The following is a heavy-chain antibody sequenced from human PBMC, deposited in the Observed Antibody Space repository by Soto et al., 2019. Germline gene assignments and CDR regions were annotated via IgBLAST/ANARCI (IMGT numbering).Heavy chain of an antibody. V-gene: IGHV3-9*01. D-gene: IGHD5-12*01. Sequence: EVQLVESGGGLVQPGRSLRLSCAASGFTFDDYAMHWVRQAPGKGLEWVSGISWNSGSIGYADSVKGRFTISRDNAKNSLYLQRNSLRAEDTALYYCAKDIGGGYDWGGFQHWGQGTLVTVSS. CDR2: ISWNSGSI. CDR3: AKDIGGGYDWGGFQH. J-gene: IGHJ1*01. CDR1: GFTFDDYA.